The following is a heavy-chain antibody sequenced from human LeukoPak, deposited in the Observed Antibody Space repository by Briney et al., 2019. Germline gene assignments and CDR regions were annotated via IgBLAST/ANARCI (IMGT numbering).Heavy chain of an antibody. Sequence: SVKVSCKASGGTFSSYAISWVRQAPGQGLEWMGRIIPILGIANYAQKFQGRVTITADKSTSTAYMELSSLRSEDTAVYYCARDPQGRGDYSSSWYPRISVDYYYYGMDVWGQGTTVTVSS. J-gene: IGHJ6*02. CDR1: GGTFSSYA. V-gene: IGHV1-69*04. D-gene: IGHD6-13*01. CDR3: ARDPQGRGDYSSSWYPRISVDYYYYGMDV. CDR2: IIPILGIA.